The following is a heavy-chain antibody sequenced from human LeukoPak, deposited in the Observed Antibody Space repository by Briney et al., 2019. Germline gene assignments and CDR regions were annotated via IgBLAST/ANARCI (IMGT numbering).Heavy chain of an antibody. Sequence: PSETLSLTCTVSGGSITSGDSFWTWIRHHPEKGLEWIGYISYNGSPYYNPSLQTRVTISSDMSKNQFSLKLASVTAADTAVYYSATDHLATAGYNWFDPWGQGTLVTVSS. CDR2: ISYNGSP. J-gene: IGHJ5*02. V-gene: IGHV4-31*03. CDR1: GGSITSGDSF. CDR3: ATDHLATAGYNWFDP. D-gene: IGHD6-13*01.